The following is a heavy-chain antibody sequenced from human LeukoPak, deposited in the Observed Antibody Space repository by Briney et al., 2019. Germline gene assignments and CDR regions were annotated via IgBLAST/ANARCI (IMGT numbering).Heavy chain of an antibody. CDR2: ISGNGDTT. V-gene: IGHV3-64*01. J-gene: IGHJ4*02. Sequence: GGSLRLSCAASGFTFNGYSMHWVRQAPGTGPEYISAISGNGDTTYYANSVKGRFTISRDNSKNTLYLQMGSLRVHDRALYYCAREGSPGTLDYWGQGTLVTVSS. D-gene: IGHD1-26*01. CDR3: AREGSPGTLDY. CDR1: GFTFNGYS.